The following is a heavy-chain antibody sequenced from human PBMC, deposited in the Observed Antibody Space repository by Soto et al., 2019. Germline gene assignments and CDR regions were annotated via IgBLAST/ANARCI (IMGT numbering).Heavy chain of an antibody. D-gene: IGHD1-26*01. CDR2: ISGSGGST. V-gene: IGHV3-23*01. Sequence: GGSLRLSCAASGFTFSSYAMSWVRQAPGKGLEWVSVISGSGGSTYYADSVKGRFTISRDNSKNTLYLQMSSLRAEDTAVYYCADRHLSGSKAAFENWGQGTMVTVSS. J-gene: IGHJ3*02. CDR3: ADRHLSGSKAAFEN. CDR1: GFTFSSYA.